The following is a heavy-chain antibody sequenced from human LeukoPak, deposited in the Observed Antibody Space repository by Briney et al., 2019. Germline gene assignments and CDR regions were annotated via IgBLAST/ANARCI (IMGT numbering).Heavy chain of an antibody. CDR3: ARALRYFDWLSTSPEYNWFDP. Sequence: PGGSLTLSCAASGFTFSSYSMKWVRQAPGKVLEWVSYIISSSSTIYYADSVKGRFTISRDNAKNSLYLQMNSLRAEDTAVYYCARALRYFDWLSTSPEYNWFDPWGQGTLVTVSS. CDR1: GFTFSSYS. CDR2: IISSSSTI. V-gene: IGHV3-48*01. J-gene: IGHJ5*02. D-gene: IGHD3-9*01.